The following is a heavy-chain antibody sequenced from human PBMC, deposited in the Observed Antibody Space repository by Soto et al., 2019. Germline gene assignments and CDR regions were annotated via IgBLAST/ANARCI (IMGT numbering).Heavy chain of an antibody. V-gene: IGHV3-21*02. CDR1: GFTFNNYA. Sequence: EVQLVESGGGLVKPGGSLILSCAASGFTFNNYAMSWVRQSPEKGLEWVASITSTSMYIYSSDSMKGRFIISRDNDKNSLYLQMNRLRAEDTAVYYCAREPTRGWTRGLYYFDQWGQGTLVTVSS. CDR2: ITSTSMYI. CDR3: AREPTRGWTRGLYYFDQ. J-gene: IGHJ4*02. D-gene: IGHD6-19*01.